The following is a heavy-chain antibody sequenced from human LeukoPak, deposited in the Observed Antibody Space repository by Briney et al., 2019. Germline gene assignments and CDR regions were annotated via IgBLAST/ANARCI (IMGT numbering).Heavy chain of an antibody. CDR1: GYTFTSYA. CDR2: INPNSGGI. J-gene: IGHJ4*02. D-gene: IGHD3-10*01. V-gene: IGHV1-2*02. Sequence: ASVKVSCKASGYTFTSYAMHWVRQAPGQGLEWMGWINPNSGGINYAQKFQGRVTMTRDTSISTAYMELSRLRSDDTAVYYCARDRTMVRGVIDYFDYWGQGTLVTVSS. CDR3: ARDRTMVRGVIDYFDY.